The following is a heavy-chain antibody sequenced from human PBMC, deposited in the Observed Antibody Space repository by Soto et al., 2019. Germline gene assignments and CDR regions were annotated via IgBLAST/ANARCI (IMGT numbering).Heavy chain of an antibody. CDR2: INAGTGNT. D-gene: IGHD2-21*02. CDR3: ARDYGGDSIVGYFQH. Sequence: QVQLVQSGAEEKKPGASVKVSCKASGYTFSNHAMHWVRQAPGQRLEWMGWINAGTGNTKYSQKFQGRATITRDTSAXTAYMELSSLRSEDTAMYYCARDYGGDSIVGYFQHWGQGTLVTVSS. J-gene: IGHJ1*01. V-gene: IGHV1-3*05. CDR1: GYTFSNHA.